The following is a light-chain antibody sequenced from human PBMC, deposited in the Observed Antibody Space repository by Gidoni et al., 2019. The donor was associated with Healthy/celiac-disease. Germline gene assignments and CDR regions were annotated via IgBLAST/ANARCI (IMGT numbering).Light chain of an antibody. J-gene: IGKJ1*01. CDR3: MQALQTPRT. CDR1: QGLLHSTGYNY. CDR2: LGS. V-gene: IGKV2-28*01. Sequence: DPVVTQSPLSLTVTPGEPASISCRSSQGLLHSTGYNYLDWYLQKPGQSPQLLIYLGSNRASGVPDRFSGSGSGTDFTLKISRVEAEDVGVYYCMQALQTPRTFGQGTKVEIK.